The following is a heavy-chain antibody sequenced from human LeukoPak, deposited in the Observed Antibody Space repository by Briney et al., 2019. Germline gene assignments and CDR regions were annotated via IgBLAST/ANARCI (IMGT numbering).Heavy chain of an antibody. J-gene: IGHJ2*01. CDR3: ARNWRHCTGTSCQVTYWYFDL. V-gene: IGHV3-11*03. CDR2: ISGSSRHT. CDR1: GFTFSDYY. Sequence: GGSLRLSCAASGFTFSDYYMTWIRQAPGKGLEWVSYISGSSRHTNYEDSVKGRFSISRDNAKNSLYLQMNSLRVEDTAVYYCARNWRHCTGTSCQVTYWYFDLWGRGTLVTVSS. D-gene: IGHD2-2*01.